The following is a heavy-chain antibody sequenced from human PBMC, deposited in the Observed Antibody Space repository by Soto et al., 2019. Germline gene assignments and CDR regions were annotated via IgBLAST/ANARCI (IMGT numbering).Heavy chain of an antibody. J-gene: IGHJ4*02. V-gene: IGHV4-34*01. Sequence: PSETLSLTCAVYGGSFSGYYWSWIRQPPGKGLEWIGEINHSGRTNYNPSLKSRVTISVDTSKDQFSLKLSSVTAADTAVYYCGRWLEAGYYFDYWGQGTLVTVSS. CDR2: INHSGRT. D-gene: IGHD6-19*01. CDR3: GRWLEAGYYFDY. CDR1: GGSFSGYY.